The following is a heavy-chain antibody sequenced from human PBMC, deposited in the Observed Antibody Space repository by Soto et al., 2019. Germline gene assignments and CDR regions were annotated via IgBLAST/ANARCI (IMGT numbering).Heavy chain of an antibody. J-gene: IGHJ6*02. CDR2: IKQGGNEK. D-gene: IGHD3-16*01. Sequence: GGSLRLSCAASGFSFSTYLMSWVRQAPGKGLEWVANIKQGGNEKFYVDSVKGRFTISRDNDKKSLYPQMDSLRVEDTAVYYCVGALTYEVPYYYYGMDVWGQGTTVTVSS. V-gene: IGHV3-7*01. CDR3: VGALTYEVPYYYYGMDV. CDR1: GFSFSTYL.